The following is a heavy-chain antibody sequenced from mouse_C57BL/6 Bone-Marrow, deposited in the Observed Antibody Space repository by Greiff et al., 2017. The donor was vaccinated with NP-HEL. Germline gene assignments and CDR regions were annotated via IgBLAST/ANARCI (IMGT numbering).Heavy chain of an antibody. D-gene: IGHD2-4*01. CDR1: GFTFRSYA. CDR2: ISDGGSYT. CDR3: ARECDYDGDYAMDY. V-gene: IGHV5-4*01. J-gene: IGHJ4*01. Sequence: EVKLEESGGGLVKPGGSLKLSCAASGFTFRSYAMSWVRQTPEKRLEWVATISDGGSYTYYPDNVKGRFTISRDNAKNNLYLQMSHLKSEDTAMYYCARECDYDGDYAMDYWGQGTSVTVSS.